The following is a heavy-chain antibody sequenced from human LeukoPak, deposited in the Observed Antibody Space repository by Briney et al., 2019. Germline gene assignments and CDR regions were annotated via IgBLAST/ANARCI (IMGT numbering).Heavy chain of an antibody. J-gene: IGHJ4*02. CDR2: IIPIFGTA. CDR3: ARGYSSGWYLYYFDY. Sequence: SVKVSCKASGGTFSSYAISWVRQAPGQGLEWMGGIIPIFGTANYAQKFQGRVTITADESTSTAYVELSSLRSEDTAVYYCARGYSSGWYLYYFDYWGQGTLVTVSS. V-gene: IGHV1-69*13. D-gene: IGHD6-19*01. CDR1: GGTFSSYA.